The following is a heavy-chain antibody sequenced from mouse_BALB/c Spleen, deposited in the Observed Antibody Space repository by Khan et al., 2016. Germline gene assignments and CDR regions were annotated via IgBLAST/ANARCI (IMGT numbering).Heavy chain of an antibody. J-gene: IGHJ2*01. Sequence: EVQLQESGPGLVKPSQSLSLTCTVTGYSITSDYAWNWIRQFPGNKLEWMGYISYSGSTSYNPSLQSRISITRDTSQNQFFLQLKSGTTEDTATYHWSSSRGNYFDYWGQGTTLTGSS. D-gene: IGHD6-1*01. V-gene: IGHV3-2*02. CDR2: ISYSGST. CDR3: SSSRGNYFDY. CDR1: GYSITSDYA.